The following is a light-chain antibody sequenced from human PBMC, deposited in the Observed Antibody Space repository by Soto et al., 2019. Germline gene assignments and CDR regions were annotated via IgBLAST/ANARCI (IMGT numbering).Light chain of an antibody. Sequence: QPASVSGSPGQSITISCTGTSSDVGGYNYVSWYQQHPGKAPKLMIYEVTNRPSGVSNRFSGSKSDNTASLTISGLQAEDEADYYCSSYTSSSTLGVFGGGTKLTVL. CDR2: EVT. CDR3: SSYTSSSTLGV. V-gene: IGLV2-14*01. J-gene: IGLJ3*02. CDR1: SSDVGGYNY.